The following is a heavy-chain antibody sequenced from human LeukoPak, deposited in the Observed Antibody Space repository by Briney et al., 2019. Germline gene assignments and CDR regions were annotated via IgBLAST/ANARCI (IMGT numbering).Heavy chain of an antibody. D-gene: IGHD3-10*01. Sequence: EASVKVSCKAPGYTFTSYGISWVRQAPGQALEWMGWISAYNGNTDYAQKLHDRITMTTDTSTSTAYMELRSLRSDDTAVYYCARGIYMDVWGKGTTVTVSS. J-gene: IGHJ6*03. CDR3: ARGIYMDV. V-gene: IGHV1-18*01. CDR2: ISAYNGNT. CDR1: GYTFTSYG.